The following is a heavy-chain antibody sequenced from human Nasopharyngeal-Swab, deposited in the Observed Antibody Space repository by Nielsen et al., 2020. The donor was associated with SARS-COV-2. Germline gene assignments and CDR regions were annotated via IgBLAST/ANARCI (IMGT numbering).Heavy chain of an antibody. CDR3: ARGEFRKYYFAY. D-gene: IGHD3-10*01. CDR1: GGSFSGYY. CDR2: INRSGST. J-gene: IGHJ4*02. Sequence: SETLSLTCAVYGGSFSGYYWNWIRRPPGKGLEWIGEINRSGSTNYNPSLKSRVTISVDTSKIQFSLKLSSVTAADTAVYYCARGEFRKYYFAYWGQGTLVTVSS. V-gene: IGHV4-34*01.